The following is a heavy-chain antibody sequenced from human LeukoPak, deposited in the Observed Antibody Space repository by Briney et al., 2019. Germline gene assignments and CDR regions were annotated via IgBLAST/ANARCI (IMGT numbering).Heavy chain of an antibody. CDR3: ARNYDILTASDY. J-gene: IGHJ4*02. D-gene: IGHD3-9*01. CDR1: GYTFTSYG. Sequence: ASVKVSCKASGYTFTSYGIIWVRQAPGQGLEWMGWISAYNGNTNYAQKLQGRVTMTTDTSTSTAYMELRSLRSDDTAVYYCARNYDILTASDYWGQGTLVTVSS. CDR2: ISAYNGNT. V-gene: IGHV1-18*01.